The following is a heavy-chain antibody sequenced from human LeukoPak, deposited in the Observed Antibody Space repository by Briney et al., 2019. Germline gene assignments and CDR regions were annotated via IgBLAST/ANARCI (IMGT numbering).Heavy chain of an antibody. J-gene: IGHJ4*02. Sequence: SETLSLTCTLSGGSISTYYWGWIRQPPGRGLEWIGYIYHSGSTNYNPSLKSRVTISVGTSKNQFSLKLSSVTAADTAVYYCARGGGYASPIGYWGQGALVTVSS. CDR3: ARGGGYASPIGY. D-gene: IGHD5-12*01. V-gene: IGHV4-59*01. CDR2: IYHSGST. CDR1: GGSISTYY.